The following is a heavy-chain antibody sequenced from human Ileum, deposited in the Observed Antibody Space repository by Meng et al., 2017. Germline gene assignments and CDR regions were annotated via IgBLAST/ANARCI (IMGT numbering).Heavy chain of an antibody. CDR2: IVYSGST. Sequence: QLQLQESGPGLVKPSQTLSLTCSVSGGSITSGGYYWSWIRQSPGKGLGWIGYIVYSGSTYYSPSLTSRVTISLDRSKSPFSLQLNSVTAADTAVYYCAGRSGAYDSWGQGTLVTVSS. D-gene: IGHD6-19*01. CDR3: AGRSGAYDS. V-gene: IGHV4-30-2*06. CDR1: GGSITSGGYY. J-gene: IGHJ5*01.